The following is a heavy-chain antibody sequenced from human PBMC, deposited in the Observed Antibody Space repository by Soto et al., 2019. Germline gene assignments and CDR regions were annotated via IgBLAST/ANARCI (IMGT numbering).Heavy chain of an antibody. D-gene: IGHD4-4*01. Sequence: QVNLVQSGGGVVQPGRSLRLSCEASGFTFRNSGMEWIRQAPGKGLEWVAHIWYDGSSQYYADFVKGRFTISRDNSKNSLYIEKNSVRVEDTDVYYCARDMDSNYDGMDVWGHGTTAIVSS. CDR1: GFTFRNSG. V-gene: IGHV3-33*01. CDR3: ARDMDSNYDGMDV. CDR2: IWYDGSSQ. J-gene: IGHJ6*02.